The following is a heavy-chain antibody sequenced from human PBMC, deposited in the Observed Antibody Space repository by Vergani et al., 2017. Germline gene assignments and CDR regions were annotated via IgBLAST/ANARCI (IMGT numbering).Heavy chain of an antibody. V-gene: IGHV3-23*01. CDR1: GFRFREHG. J-gene: IGHJ6*03. CDR2: ISGHDHRT. CDR3: AKDPRLKEDYYYYYMDV. Sequence: EVQLLESGGGSVQPGESLRLSCVASGFRFREHGMNWVLQAPGKGLEWVSGISGHDHRTLYADSVKGRFIISRDDSKNTLYLQMSSLRVEDTAVYYCAKDPRLKEDYYYYYMDVWGKGTTVTVSS.